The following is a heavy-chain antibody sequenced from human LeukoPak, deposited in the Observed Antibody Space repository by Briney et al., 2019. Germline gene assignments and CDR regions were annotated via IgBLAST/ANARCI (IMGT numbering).Heavy chain of an antibody. CDR2: ISPYNGNT. D-gene: IGHD6-13*01. Sequence: ASVKVSRKASGNTFTSYGISWVRQAPGQGLEWMGWISPYNGNTNYAQKLQGRVTLTTDTSTSAAYMELRSLRSDDTAVYYCARLYSSSWYRVDDYWGQGTLVTVSS. V-gene: IGHV1-18*01. CDR3: ARLYSSSWYRVDDY. CDR1: GNTFTSYG. J-gene: IGHJ4*02.